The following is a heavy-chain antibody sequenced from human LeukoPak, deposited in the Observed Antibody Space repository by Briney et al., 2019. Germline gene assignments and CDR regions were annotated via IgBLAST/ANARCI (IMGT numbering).Heavy chain of an antibody. D-gene: IGHD6-19*01. J-gene: IGHJ4*02. V-gene: IGHV3-30*18. CDR1: GFTFSSYG. CDR3: AKRGESGWYYFDY. Sequence: GGSLRLSCAASGFTFSSYGMHWVRQAPGKGLEWVAVISYDGSNKYYADSVKGRFTISRDNSKNTLYLQMNSLRAEDTAVYYCAKRGESGWYYFDYWGQGTLVTVSS. CDR2: ISYDGSNK.